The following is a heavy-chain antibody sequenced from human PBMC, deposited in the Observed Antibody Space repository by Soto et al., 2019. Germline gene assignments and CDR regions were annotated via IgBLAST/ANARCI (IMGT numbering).Heavy chain of an antibody. CDR2: IFYSGST. Sequence: LSLTCTVSGGSISSSPYYWGWVRQPPGKGLEYIASIFYSGSTYYNPSLKSRVTISVDTSKNQFSLKLSSVTAADTAVYYCARTAHCTSTSCYSGWFDPWGQGTLVTVSS. CDR3: ARTAHCTSTSCYSGWFDP. V-gene: IGHV4-39*01. J-gene: IGHJ5*02. D-gene: IGHD2-2*01. CDR1: GGSISSSPYY.